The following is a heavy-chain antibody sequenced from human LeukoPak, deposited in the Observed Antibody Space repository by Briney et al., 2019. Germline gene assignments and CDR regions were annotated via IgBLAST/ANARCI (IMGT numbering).Heavy chain of an antibody. J-gene: IGHJ4*02. CDR2: IFGSGDTT. CDR3: AKEQKPDSGYDIDY. V-gene: IGHV3-23*01. D-gene: IGHD5-12*01. CDR1: GFTISTYG. Sequence: SGGSLRLSCTASGFTISTYGMNWVRQAPRKGLEWVSVIFGSGDTTYYADSVKGRFTISRDHSKNTLYLQMHSLRAEDTAVYYCAKEQKPDSGYDIDYWGQGTLVTVSS.